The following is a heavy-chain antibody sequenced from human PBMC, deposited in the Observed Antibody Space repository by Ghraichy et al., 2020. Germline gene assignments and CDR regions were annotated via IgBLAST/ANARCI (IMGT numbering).Heavy chain of an antibody. CDR2: ITSSSRFI. CDR1: EFTFSSYS. J-gene: IGHJ6*02. CDR3: ARGSTVVRYYYYDGMDV. D-gene: IGHD4-23*01. V-gene: IGHV3-48*02. Sequence: GGSLRLSCVGSEFTFSSYSMNWVRQAPGKGLEWVSYITSSSRFISYADSLKGRFTVSRDNGQNSLYLQMKSLRDEDTAVYYCARGSTVVRYYYYDGMDVWGQGTTVTVSS.